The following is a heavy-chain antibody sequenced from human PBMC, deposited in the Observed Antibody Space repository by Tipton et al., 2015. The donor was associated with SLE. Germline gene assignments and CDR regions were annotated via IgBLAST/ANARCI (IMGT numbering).Heavy chain of an antibody. D-gene: IGHD1-20*01. CDR2: IYYSGST. Sequence: TLSLTCTVSGGSISSSSYYWGWFRQPPGKGLEWIGIIYYSGSTYYNPSLKSRVTISVDTSKNQFSLKLSSVTAADTAVYYCASPSITGTSGWFDPWGQGTLVTVSS. CDR1: GGSISSSSYY. J-gene: IGHJ5*02. V-gene: IGHV4-39*07. CDR3: ASPSITGTSGWFDP.